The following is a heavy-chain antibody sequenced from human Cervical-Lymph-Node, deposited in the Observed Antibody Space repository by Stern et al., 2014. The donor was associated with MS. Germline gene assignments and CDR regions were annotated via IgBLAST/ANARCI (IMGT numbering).Heavy chain of an antibody. CDR3: ARHQEQLVPFTWFDP. V-gene: IGHV4-59*08. J-gene: IGHJ5*02. Sequence: VQLLESGPGLVKPSETLSLTCTVSGGSISGYYWSWIRQPPGKGLEWIGYIYYSGSTNYNPSLKSRVTISLDTSKHQFSLNLSSVTAADTAVYYCARHQEQLVPFTWFDPWGQGTLVTVSS. D-gene: IGHD6-6*01. CDR2: IYYSGST. CDR1: GGSISGYY.